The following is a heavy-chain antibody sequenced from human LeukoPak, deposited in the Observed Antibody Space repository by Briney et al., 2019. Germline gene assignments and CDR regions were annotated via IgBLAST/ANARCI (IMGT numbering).Heavy chain of an antibody. Sequence: ASVKVSCKASGYTFTSYYMHWVRQAPGQGLEWMGIINPSGGSTSYAQKFQGRVTMTRDTSTSTVYMELSSLRSEDTAVYYCASGSNYYGSGSTLDYWGQGTPVTVSS. V-gene: IGHV1-46*03. CDR3: ASGSNYYGSGSTLDY. CDR1: GYTFTSYY. CDR2: INPSGGST. J-gene: IGHJ4*02. D-gene: IGHD3-10*01.